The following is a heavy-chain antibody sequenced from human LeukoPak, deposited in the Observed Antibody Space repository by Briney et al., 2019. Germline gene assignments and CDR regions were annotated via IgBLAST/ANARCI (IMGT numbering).Heavy chain of an antibody. D-gene: IGHD2-15*01. Sequence: GGSLRLSCAASGFTFSSYGMHWVRHAPGKGLEWVSGISWRSGSIEYADSVEGRFTVSRDNAKNSLYLQMNNLRPEDTAFYYCARGVGGFFSTYNWFDPWGQGTLVTVSS. V-gene: IGHV3-9*01. J-gene: IGHJ5*02. CDR2: ISWRSGSI. CDR1: GFTFSSYG. CDR3: ARGVGGFFSTYNWFDP.